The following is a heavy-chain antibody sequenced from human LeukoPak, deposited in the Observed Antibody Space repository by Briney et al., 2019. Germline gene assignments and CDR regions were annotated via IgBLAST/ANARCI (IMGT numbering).Heavy chain of an antibody. CDR2: IIPIFNTT. CDR3: AAGEQQLVQMGGDY. Sequence: SVKVSCKASGGTFSSSAISWVRQAPGQGLEWMGGIIPIFNTTNYAQKFQGRVTITADESTSTAYMELSSLRSEDTAVYYCAAGEQQLVQMGGDYWSQGTLVTVSS. V-gene: IGHV1-69*13. D-gene: IGHD6-13*01. J-gene: IGHJ4*02. CDR1: GGTFSSSA.